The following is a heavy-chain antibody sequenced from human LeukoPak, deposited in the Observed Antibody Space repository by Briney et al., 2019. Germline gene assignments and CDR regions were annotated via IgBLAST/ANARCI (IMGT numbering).Heavy chain of an antibody. Sequence: PGRSLRLSCAASGFSSYGMHWVRQAPGKGLEWVAVIWYGESNKYYADSVKGRFTISRDNSRNTLYLQMNSLRAEDTAVYYCAKVLLTYYFDYWGQGTLVTVPS. CDR2: IWYGESNK. CDR1: GFSSYG. CDR3: AKVLLTYYFDY. D-gene: IGHD2-15*01. V-gene: IGHV3-33*06. J-gene: IGHJ4*02.